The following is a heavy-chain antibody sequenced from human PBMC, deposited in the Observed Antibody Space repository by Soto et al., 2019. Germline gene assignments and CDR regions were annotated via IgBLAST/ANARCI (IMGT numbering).Heavy chain of an antibody. D-gene: IGHD4-17*01. Sequence: GGSLRLSCADSGFDFSTHALPWVRQAPGKGLEWLSSITNTGITTHYADSVKGRFTISRENSRNTLHLQLNNLRVDDTAVYYCAKGFDYGDTKHIDHWGQGTLVTVSS. CDR3: AKGFDYGDTKHIDH. CDR1: GFDFSTHA. CDR2: ITNTGITT. J-gene: IGHJ4*02. V-gene: IGHV3-23*01.